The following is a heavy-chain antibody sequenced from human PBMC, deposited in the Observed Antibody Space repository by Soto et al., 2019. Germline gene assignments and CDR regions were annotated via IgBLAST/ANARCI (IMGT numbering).Heavy chain of an antibody. V-gene: IGHV4-31*03. CDR2: IFYSGSF. J-gene: IGHJ4*02. CDR3: ARAPEAPSISGVAIPYFFDY. D-gene: IGHD3-3*01. CDR1: GGSISSGTSY. Sequence: QVQLQESGPGLVKPSQTLSLTCTVSGGSISSGTSYWSWIRQRPGKGLEWIGYIFYSGSFYYTSSLRGRVMIIAETSKNQFTLRLSSLTCADTAVYYCARAPEAPSISGVAIPYFFDYWGQGTLVTVSS.